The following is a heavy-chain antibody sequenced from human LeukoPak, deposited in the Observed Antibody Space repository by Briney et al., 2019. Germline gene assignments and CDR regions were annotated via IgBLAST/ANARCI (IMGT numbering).Heavy chain of an antibody. CDR1: GYTFTSYA. Sequence: SVKVSCKASGYTFTSYAISWVRQAPGQGLEWMGRIIPILGIANYAQKFQGRVTITADKSTSTAYMELSSLRSEDTAVYYCAVAARPAYYYYGMDVWGQGTTVTVSS. J-gene: IGHJ6*02. CDR3: AVAARPAYYYYGMDV. V-gene: IGHV1-69*04. D-gene: IGHD6-6*01. CDR2: IIPILGIA.